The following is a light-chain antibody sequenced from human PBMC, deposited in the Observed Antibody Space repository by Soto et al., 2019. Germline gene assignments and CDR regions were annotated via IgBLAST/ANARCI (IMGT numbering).Light chain of an antibody. CDR1: QSVGSY. V-gene: IGKV3-15*01. Sequence: EIVMTPSPATLSVSPGEGATLSCRASQSVGSYLAWYQQRPGQAPRLLIYGTSTRATGVPPGFSGSGSGTEFTLTISSLQSEDFAVYHCQQYKTWPLTFGGGTKVEIK. CDR3: QQYKTWPLT. J-gene: IGKJ4*01. CDR2: GTS.